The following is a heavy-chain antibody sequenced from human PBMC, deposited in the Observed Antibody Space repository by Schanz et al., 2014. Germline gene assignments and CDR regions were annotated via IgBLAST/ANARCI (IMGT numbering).Heavy chain of an antibody. CDR1: GGSISSYY. CDR3: ARGGRTTYNYYYGMDV. CDR2: IYYSGST. V-gene: IGHV4-59*12. J-gene: IGHJ6*02. Sequence: QVQLQESGPGLVKPSETLSLTCAVSGGSISSYYWNWIRQPPGKGLEWIVYIYYSGSTYYNPSLKRRFTISVDTSKNQSSLKLSSVTAADTAVYYCARGGRTTYNYYYGMDVWGQGTTVTVSS. D-gene: IGHD1-1*01.